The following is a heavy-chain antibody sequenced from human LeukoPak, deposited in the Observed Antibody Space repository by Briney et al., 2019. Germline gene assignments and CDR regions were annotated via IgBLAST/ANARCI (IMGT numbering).Heavy chain of an antibody. D-gene: IGHD2-8*02. CDR2: FYYSDTT. Sequence: PSETLSLTCTVSGGSISSPSYSWGWIRQPPGKGLEWIGSFYYSDTTYYNPSFKSRDTISVDASKNQFSLKLSSVTAADTAVYYCARHTYWGYQVSWGKGSLVIVS. CDR3: ARHTYWGYQVS. CDR1: GGSISSPSYS. J-gene: IGHJ5*02. V-gene: IGHV4-39*01.